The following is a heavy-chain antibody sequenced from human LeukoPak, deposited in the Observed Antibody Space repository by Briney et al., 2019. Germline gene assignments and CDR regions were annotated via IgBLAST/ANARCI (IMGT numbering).Heavy chain of an antibody. CDR1: GFTFSSYS. Sequence: GGSLRLSCAASGFTFSSYSMNWVRQAPGKGLEWVSSISSSSSYIYYADSVKGRFTISRDNAKNSLYLQMNSLRAEDTAVYYCARDITIHMVPFDYWGQGTLVTVSS. J-gene: IGHJ4*02. CDR3: ARDITIHMVPFDY. V-gene: IGHV3-21*01. D-gene: IGHD1-20*01. CDR2: ISSSSSYI.